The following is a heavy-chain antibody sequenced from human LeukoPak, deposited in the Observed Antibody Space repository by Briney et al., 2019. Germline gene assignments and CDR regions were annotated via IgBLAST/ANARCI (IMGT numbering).Heavy chain of an antibody. CDR1: GGSISSYY. Sequence: PSETLSLTCTVSGGSISSYYWSWIRQPPGKGLEWIGYIYYSGSTNYNPSLKSRVTISVDTSKNQFSLKLSSVAAADTAVYYCARIEDYGGNSVNYWGQGTLVTVSS. CDR3: ARIEDYGGNSVNY. J-gene: IGHJ4*02. CDR2: IYYSGST. D-gene: IGHD4-23*01. V-gene: IGHV4-59*01.